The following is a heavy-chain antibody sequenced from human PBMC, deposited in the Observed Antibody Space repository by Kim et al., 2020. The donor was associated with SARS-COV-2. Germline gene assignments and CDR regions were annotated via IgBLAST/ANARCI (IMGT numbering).Heavy chain of an antibody. D-gene: IGHD3-22*01. V-gene: IGHV3-72*01. CDR2: VNTKANNYIT. CDR3: ATRSSGYKD. J-gene: IGHJ4*02. Sequence: GGSLRLSCAASGFSFSDYYMDWVRQAPGNGLEWISRVNTKANNYITEYAASVKGRFTISRDDSKNSLFLQMNSLKTDDTAVYYCATRSSGYKDWGQGTLVTVSS. CDR1: GFSFSDYY.